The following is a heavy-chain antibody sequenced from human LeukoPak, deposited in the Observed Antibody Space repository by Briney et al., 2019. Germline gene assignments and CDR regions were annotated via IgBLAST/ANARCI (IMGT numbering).Heavy chain of an antibody. D-gene: IGHD3-22*01. CDR2: INHSGST. CDR3: ARGYYYDSSGPFGY. J-gene: IGHJ4*02. Sequence: SETLSLTCAVYGGSFSGYYWSWIRQPPGKGLEWIGEINHSGSTNYNPSLKSRVTISVDTSKNQFSLRLSSVTAADTAVYYCARGYYYDSSGPFGYWGQGTLVTVSS. CDR1: GGSFSGYY. V-gene: IGHV4-34*01.